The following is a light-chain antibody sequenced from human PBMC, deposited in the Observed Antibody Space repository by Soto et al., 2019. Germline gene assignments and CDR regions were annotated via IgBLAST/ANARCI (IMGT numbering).Light chain of an antibody. CDR1: QTVGRY. CDR3: QQRRDWPLIT. V-gene: IGKV3-11*01. Sequence: EIVLTQSPATLSLSPGESATLSCRASQTVGRYLAWYQQKPGQAPRLLIYHASDRATGIPARFNGSGSETDFALTISSLEPEDFAIYYCQQRRDWPLITFGQGTRLEI. CDR2: HAS. J-gene: IGKJ5*01.